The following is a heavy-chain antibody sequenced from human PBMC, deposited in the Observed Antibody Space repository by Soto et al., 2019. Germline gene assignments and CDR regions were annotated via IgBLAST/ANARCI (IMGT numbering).Heavy chain of an antibody. D-gene: IGHD2-8*01. Sequence: GGSLRLSCAASGFTFGSYPMTWVRQAPGKGLEWVSSISSGSDTIFYADSVKGRFTISRDNSRTTLYLQMNSLRAEDMAIYYCARILYSSQRDGVDVWGQGTTVTVSS. CDR2: ISSGSDTI. CDR3: ARILYSSQRDGVDV. J-gene: IGHJ6*02. V-gene: IGHV3-23*01. CDR1: GFTFGSYP.